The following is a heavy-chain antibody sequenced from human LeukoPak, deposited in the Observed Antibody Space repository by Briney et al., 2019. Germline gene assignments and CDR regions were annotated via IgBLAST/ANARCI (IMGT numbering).Heavy chain of an antibody. D-gene: IGHD5-24*01. CDR3: AKDAIRGDGYWEFDY. CDR1: GFTFSNYA. CDR2: IFQSGDTT. Sequence: GGSLRLSCAASGFTFSNYAMTWVRQAPGKGLEWVSSIFQSGDTTYYADSVTGRFTISRDNSQNTLYLQVDSLRVEDTAVYYCAKDAIRGDGYWEFDYWGQGALVTVS. J-gene: IGHJ4*02. V-gene: IGHV3-23*01.